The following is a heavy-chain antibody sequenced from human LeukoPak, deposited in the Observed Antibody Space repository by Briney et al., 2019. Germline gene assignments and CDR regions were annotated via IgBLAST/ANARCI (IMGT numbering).Heavy chain of an antibody. Sequence: GGALRLSCAASGCSFRNYWMGWVRQAPGKGREGVANTKPDGSAEYYADSVRARFTASRDNANNLLYLQMNRLRAEDTAVYYCARDGGLHTNFDYWGQGTLLTVSS. J-gene: IGHJ4*02. CDR2: TKPDGSAE. D-gene: IGHD2-15*01. CDR1: GCSFRNYW. CDR3: ARDGGLHTNFDY. V-gene: IGHV3-7*01.